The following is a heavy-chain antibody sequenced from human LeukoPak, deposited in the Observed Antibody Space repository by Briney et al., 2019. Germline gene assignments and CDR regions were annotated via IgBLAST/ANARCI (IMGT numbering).Heavy chain of an antibody. J-gene: IGHJ4*02. D-gene: IGHD6-13*01. CDR3: ARVGTAEGTLEDY. CDR1: GYTFRTYW. Sequence: GGSLRLSCAAPGYTFRTYWMSWVRQPPGKGLEWVANIKHDGSEKYYVDSVKGRFTISRDNAKNSLYLQMNSLRAEDTAVYYCARVGTAEGTLEDYWGQGTLVTVSS. V-gene: IGHV3-7*01. CDR2: IKHDGSEK.